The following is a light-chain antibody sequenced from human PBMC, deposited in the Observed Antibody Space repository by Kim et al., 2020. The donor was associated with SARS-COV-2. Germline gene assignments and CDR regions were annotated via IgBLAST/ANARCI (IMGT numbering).Light chain of an antibody. Sequence: GQKLTISCSESTSNIENNYVSWYQHLPGTAPKLLIYDNNKRPSGIPDRFSGSKSGTSATLGITGLQTGDEADYYCGTWDNSLSAWVFGGGTKLTVL. V-gene: IGLV1-51*01. CDR1: TSNIENNY. CDR2: DNN. J-gene: IGLJ3*02. CDR3: GTWDNSLSAWV.